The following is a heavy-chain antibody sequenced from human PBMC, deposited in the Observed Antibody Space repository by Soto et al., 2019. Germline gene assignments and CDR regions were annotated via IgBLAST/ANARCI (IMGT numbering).Heavy chain of an antibody. J-gene: IGHJ6*02. Sequence: ASVKVSCKPSGYSFTGHYMHRVLHLSAKRLESVGWLEYVNDCAYYAPKFQGRVSYPMNTSTTTAYLELTGLRSDDTAVYFCSRDLCPFGSGSPCRVDGLDVWGQGTPVTVSS. CDR3: SRDLCPFGSGSPCRVDGLDV. D-gene: IGHD3-10*01. CDR2: LEYVNDCA. V-gene: IGHV1-2*02. CDR1: GYSFTGHY.